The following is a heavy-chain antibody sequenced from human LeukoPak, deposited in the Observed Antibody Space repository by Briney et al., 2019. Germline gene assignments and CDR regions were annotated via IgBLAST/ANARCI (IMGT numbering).Heavy chain of an antibody. V-gene: IGHV3-30*18. D-gene: IGHD1-14*01. J-gene: IGHJ4*02. CDR1: GFTFSSYG. CDR3: AKAYYRTNPYREFDY. CDR2: ISYDGSNK. Sequence: PGGSLRLSCAASGFTFSSYGMHWVRQAPGKGLEWVAVISYDGSNKYYADSVKGRFTISRDNSKNTLYLQMNSLRAEDTAVYYCAKAYYRTNPYREFDYWGQGTLVTVSS.